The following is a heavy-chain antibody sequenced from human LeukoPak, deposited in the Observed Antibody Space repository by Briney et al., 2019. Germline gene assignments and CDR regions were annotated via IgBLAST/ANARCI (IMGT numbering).Heavy chain of an antibody. CDR1: GFTFGDYA. V-gene: IGHV3-49*04. CDR3: TSGSYPLIVDY. Sequence: GGSLRLSCTASGFTFGDYAMSWVRQAPGKGLEWVGFIRSKAYGGTTEYAASVKGRFTISRDDSKSIAYLQMNSLKTEDTAVYYCTSGSYPLIVDYWGQGTLVTVSS. J-gene: IGHJ4*02. D-gene: IGHD1-26*01. CDR2: IRSKAYGGTT.